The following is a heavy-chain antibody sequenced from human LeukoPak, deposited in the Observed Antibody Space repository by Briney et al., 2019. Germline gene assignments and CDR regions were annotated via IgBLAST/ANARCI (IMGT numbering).Heavy chain of an antibody. CDR2: IYHSGST. CDR3: TRKDSNYGGFDY. J-gene: IGHJ4*02. Sequence: SETLSLTCAVSGGSISSNNWWSWVRQPPGKGLEWIGEIYHSGSTTYNPSLKSRVTISVDKSKNQFSLELSSVAAADTAVYFCTRKDSNYGGFDYWGQGTLVSASS. CDR1: GGSISSNNW. V-gene: IGHV4-4*02. D-gene: IGHD4-11*01.